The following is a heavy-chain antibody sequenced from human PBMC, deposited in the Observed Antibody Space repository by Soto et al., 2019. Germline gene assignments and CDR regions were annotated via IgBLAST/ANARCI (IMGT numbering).Heavy chain of an antibody. D-gene: IGHD4-17*01. CDR1: GGSISGSSYY. V-gene: IGHV4-39*01. CDR2: VHYSGST. CDR3: ASFSGATYGDYGGGINY. Sequence: PSETLSLTCTVSGGSISGSSYYWGWIRQPPGKGLECIGSVHYSGSTDYNPSLKSRVTISVDTSKNQFSLKLTSVTAADTAVYFCASFSGATYGDYGGGINYWGQGTLVIVSS. J-gene: IGHJ4*02.